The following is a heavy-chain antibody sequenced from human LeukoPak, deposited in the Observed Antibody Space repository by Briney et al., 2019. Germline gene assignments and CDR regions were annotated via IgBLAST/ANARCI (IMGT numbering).Heavy chain of an antibody. Sequence: PGGSLRLSCAASGFTFSSYAMSWVRQAPGKGLEWVSAISGSGGSTYYADSVKGRFTISRDNAKNSLYLQMNSLRAEDTAVYYCARETIAVAGFVYYYYYMDVWGKGTTVTVSS. CDR3: ARETIAVAGFVYYYYYMDV. CDR2: ISGSGGST. CDR1: GFTFSSYA. J-gene: IGHJ6*03. V-gene: IGHV3-23*01. D-gene: IGHD6-19*01.